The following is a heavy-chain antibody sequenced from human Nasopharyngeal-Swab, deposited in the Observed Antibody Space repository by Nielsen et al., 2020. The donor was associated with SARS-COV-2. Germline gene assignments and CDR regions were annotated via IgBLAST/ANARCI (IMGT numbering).Heavy chain of an antibody. CDR3: ARGPWFTEGEYWFDP. Sequence: VGQAAGKGLEWVAVIWYDGSNKYYADSVKGRFTISRDNSKNTLYLQMNSLRAEDTAVYYCARGPWFTEGEYWFDPWGQGTLVTVSS. CDR2: IWYDGSNK. V-gene: IGHV3-33*01. J-gene: IGHJ5*02. D-gene: IGHD3-10*01.